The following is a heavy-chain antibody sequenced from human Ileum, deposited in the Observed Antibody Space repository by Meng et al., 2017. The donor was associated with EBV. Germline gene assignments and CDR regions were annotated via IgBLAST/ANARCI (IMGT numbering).Heavy chain of an antibody. CDR1: GFRFIVYP. V-gene: IGHV3-30*04. Sequence: QVQLVDSGGGVVQPGGSIRLACAASGFRFIVYPTHWVRQAPGQGLEWVALISYGGGENYYADSVKGRFSISRDNSDNTLFLQMDSLRVEDTAVYYCARDTSTRVADSHSANNWFDPWGQGTMVTVSA. D-gene: IGHD3-22*01. J-gene: IGHJ5*02. CDR3: ARDTSTRVADSHSANNWFDP. CDR2: ISYGGGEN.